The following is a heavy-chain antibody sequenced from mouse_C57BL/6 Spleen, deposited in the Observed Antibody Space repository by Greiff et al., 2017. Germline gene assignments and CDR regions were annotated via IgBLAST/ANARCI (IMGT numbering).Heavy chain of an antibody. Sequence: EVQLQQSGPVLVKPGASVKMSCKASGYTFTDYYMNWVKQSHGKSLEWIGVINPYNGGTSYNQKFKGKATLTVDKSSSTAYMELNSLTSEDSAVYYCARWGYDYDLYFDVWGTGTTVTVSS. J-gene: IGHJ1*03. D-gene: IGHD2-4*01. CDR2: INPYNGGT. CDR1: GYTFTDYY. V-gene: IGHV1-19*01. CDR3: ARWGYDYDLYFDV.